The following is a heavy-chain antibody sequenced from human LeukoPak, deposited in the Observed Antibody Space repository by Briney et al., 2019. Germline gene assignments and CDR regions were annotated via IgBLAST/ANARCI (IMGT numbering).Heavy chain of an antibody. Sequence: ASVKVSCKASGYTFTGYYMHWVRQAPGQGLEWMGWINPNSGGTNYAQKFQGRVTMTRDTSISTAYMELSRLRSDDTAVYYCARDLDIVLGDAFDIWGQGTMVTVSS. CDR3: ARDLDIVLGDAFDI. CDR2: INPNSGGT. J-gene: IGHJ3*02. D-gene: IGHD2-8*01. V-gene: IGHV1-2*02. CDR1: GYTFTGYY.